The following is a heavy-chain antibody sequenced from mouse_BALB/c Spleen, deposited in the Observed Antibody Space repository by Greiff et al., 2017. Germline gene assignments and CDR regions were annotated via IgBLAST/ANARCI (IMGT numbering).Heavy chain of an antibody. CDR2: IWGDGST. CDR1: GFSFTGYG. CDR3: ARDKKYCNYGGAYAMDY. V-gene: IGHV2-6-7*01. D-gene: IGHD2-10*02. J-gene: IGHJ4*01. Sequence: QVQLKESGPGLVAPSQSLSITCTVSGFSFTGYGVNWVRQPPGKGLEWLGMIWGDGSTDYNSALKSRLSISKDNSKSQVFLKMNSLQTDDTARYYCARDKKYCNYGGAYAMDYWGQGTSVTVSS.